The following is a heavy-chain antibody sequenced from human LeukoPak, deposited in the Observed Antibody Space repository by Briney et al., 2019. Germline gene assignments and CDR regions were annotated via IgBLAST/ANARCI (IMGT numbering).Heavy chain of an antibody. CDR1: GYTFTSYG. Sequence: ASVKVSCKASGYTFTSYGISWVRQAPGQGLEWMGWISAYNGNTNYAQKLQGRVTMTTDTSTSTAYMELRSLRSDDTAVYYCARDIVVVVAATNPAEFDYWGQGTLVTVSS. CDR3: ARDIVVVVAATNPAEFDY. D-gene: IGHD2-15*01. J-gene: IGHJ4*02. CDR2: ISAYNGNT. V-gene: IGHV1-18*01.